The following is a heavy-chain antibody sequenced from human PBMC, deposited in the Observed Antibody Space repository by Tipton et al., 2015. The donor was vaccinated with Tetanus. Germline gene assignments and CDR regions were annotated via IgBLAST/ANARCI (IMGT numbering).Heavy chain of an antibody. CDR1: VGSVSSGSYY. Sequence: TLSLTCSVSVGSVSSGSYYWTWVRQPPGKGLEWIGYISYNGATNYNPSLKSRVTISVGTSNNQFSLQLTSVTAADTAVYYCARGSRPGPGYWGPGALVTVSS. CDR2: ISYNGAT. J-gene: IGHJ1*01. D-gene: IGHD2-15*01. V-gene: IGHV4-61*01. CDR3: ARGSRPGPGY.